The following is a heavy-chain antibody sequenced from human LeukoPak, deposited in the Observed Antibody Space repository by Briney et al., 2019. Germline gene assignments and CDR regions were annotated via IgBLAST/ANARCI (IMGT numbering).Heavy chain of an antibody. D-gene: IGHD1-1*01. J-gene: IGHJ4*02. CDR3: ATHGGNWLNRYYFDY. V-gene: IGHV3-7*03. CDR1: GFTFSSYW. CDR2: IKQDGSEK. Sequence: GGSLRLSCAASGFTFSSYWMSWVRQAPGKGLEWVANIKQDGSEKYYVDSVKGRFTISRDNAKNSLYLQMSSLKIEDTAVYYCATHGGNWLNRYYFDYWGRGTLVTVSS.